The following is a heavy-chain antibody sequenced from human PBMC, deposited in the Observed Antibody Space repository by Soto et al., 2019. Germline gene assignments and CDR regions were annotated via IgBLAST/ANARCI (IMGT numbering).Heavy chain of an antibody. Sequence: PGGSLRLSCAASGFTFSSYSMNWVCQAPGKGLEWVSSISSSSSYIYYADSVKGRFTISRDNAKNSLYLQMNSLRSEDTAVYYCASGEWSLKIRRDLYYFEYWGQGTLVTVSS. J-gene: IGHJ4*02. CDR3: ASGEWSLKIRRDLYYFEY. D-gene: IGHD3-3*01. CDR2: ISSSSSYI. CDR1: GFTFSSYS. V-gene: IGHV3-21*04.